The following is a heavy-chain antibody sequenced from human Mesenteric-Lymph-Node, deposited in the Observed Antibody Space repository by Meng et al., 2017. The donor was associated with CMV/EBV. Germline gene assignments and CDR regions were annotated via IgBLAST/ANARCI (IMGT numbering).Heavy chain of an antibody. CDR2: VSSNGEST. CDR3: ARGGPTFLDAFYI. V-gene: IGHV3-64*02. Sequence: GESLKISCAASGFTFGDYAVHWVRRAPGQGLEYVSTVSSNGESTYYADSVKGRFTISRDNSKNILHLQMGSLRPEDMAMYYCARGGPTFLDAFYIWGLGTMVTVSS. J-gene: IGHJ3*02. CDR1: GFTFGDYA. D-gene: IGHD1-26*01.